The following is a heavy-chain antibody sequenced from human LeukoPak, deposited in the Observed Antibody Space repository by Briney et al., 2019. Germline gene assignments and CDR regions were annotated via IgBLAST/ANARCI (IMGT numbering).Heavy chain of an antibody. D-gene: IGHD6-19*01. CDR1: GFTFSDYY. Sequence: GGSLRLSCVVSGFTFSDYYMSWIRQAPGEGLEWLSYISSSGITTYYADYVKGRFTVSRDNAKDSLYLQMNSLRAEDTAVYYCTTLRTSGWYQDSWGQGTLVTVSS. CDR3: TTLRTSGWYQDS. CDR2: ISSSGITT. J-gene: IGHJ4*02. V-gene: IGHV3-11*01.